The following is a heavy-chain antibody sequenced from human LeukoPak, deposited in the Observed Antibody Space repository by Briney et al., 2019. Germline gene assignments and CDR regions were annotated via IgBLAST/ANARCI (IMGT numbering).Heavy chain of an antibody. Sequence: PGGSLRLSCAVSTFTVSTNYMTWVRQAPGKGLEWVSSISSSSSYIYYADSVKGRFTISRDNPKNTLYLQMNSLRAEDTAVYYCAKRDWSGNGVDVWGQGTTVTVYS. CDR1: TFTVSTNY. J-gene: IGHJ6*02. CDR2: ISSSSSYI. D-gene: IGHD3-3*01. CDR3: AKRDWSGNGVDV. V-gene: IGHV3-21*04.